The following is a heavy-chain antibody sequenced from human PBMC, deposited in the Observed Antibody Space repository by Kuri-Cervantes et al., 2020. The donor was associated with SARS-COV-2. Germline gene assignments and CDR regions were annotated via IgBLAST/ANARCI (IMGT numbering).Heavy chain of an antibody. D-gene: IGHD6-6*01. Sequence: ASVKVSCKASGYTFTGYYMHWVRQAPGQGLEWMGWINPNSGGTNYAQKFQGRVTMTRDTSISTAYMELSRLRSDDTAVYYCARDSSSPQLYYYYYYYMDVWGKGTTVTVSS. CDR3: ARDSSSPQLYYYYYYYMDV. CDR1: GYTFTGYY. CDR2: INPNSGGT. V-gene: IGHV1-2*02. J-gene: IGHJ6*03.